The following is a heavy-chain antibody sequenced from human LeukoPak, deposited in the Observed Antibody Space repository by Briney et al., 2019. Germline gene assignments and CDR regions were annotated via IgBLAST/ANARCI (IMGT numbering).Heavy chain of an antibody. CDR1: GGTFSSSA. CDR2: IIPILGIA. V-gene: IGHV1-69*04. Sequence: SVKVSCKASGGTFSSSAISWVRQAPGQGLEWMGRIIPILGIANYAQKFQGRVTITADRSTSTAYMELSSLRSEDTAVYYCARDADVQLLPAAYYYVMDVWGQGTTVTVSS. CDR3: ARDADVQLLPAAYYYVMDV. J-gene: IGHJ6*02. D-gene: IGHD2-2*01.